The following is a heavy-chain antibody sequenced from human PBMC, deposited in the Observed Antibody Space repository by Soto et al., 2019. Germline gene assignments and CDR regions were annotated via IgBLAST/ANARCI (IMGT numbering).Heavy chain of an antibody. CDR1: GFTFSSYG. V-gene: IGHV3-33*01. CDR3: ARAAYGDYVRIYYYYYGMDV. CDR2: IWYDGSNK. Sequence: GGSXRLSCAASGFTFSSYGMHWVRQAPGKGLEWVAVIWYDGSNKYYADSVKGRFTISRDNSKNTLYLQMNSLRAEDTAVYYCARAAYGDYVRIYYYYYGMDVWGQGTTVTVSS. D-gene: IGHD4-17*01. J-gene: IGHJ6*02.